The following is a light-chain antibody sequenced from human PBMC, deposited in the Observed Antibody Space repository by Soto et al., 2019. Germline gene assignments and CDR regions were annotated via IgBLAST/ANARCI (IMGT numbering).Light chain of an antibody. CDR2: DAS. CDR1: QTLSNS. V-gene: IGKV3D-15*01. Sequence: EFVLTQSPGTLSLSPGERATLSCRASQTLSNSFIAWYQQKPGQAPRLLIYDASNRATGIPARFSGSGSGTEFTLTISSLQSEDFAVYYCQQYYDWPITFGQGTRLEIK. CDR3: QQYYDWPIT. J-gene: IGKJ5*01.